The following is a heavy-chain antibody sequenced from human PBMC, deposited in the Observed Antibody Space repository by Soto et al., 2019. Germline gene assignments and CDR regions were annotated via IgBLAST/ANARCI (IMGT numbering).Heavy chain of an antibody. CDR2: ISAYNGNT. Sequence: ASVKVSCKASGYTFTSYGISWVRQAPGQGLEWMGWISAYNGNTNYAQKLQGRVTMTTDTSTSTAYMELRSLRSDDTAVYYCVRQIVPAAMPGVGYYFDYWGQGTLVTVSS. CDR3: VRQIVPAAMPGVGYYFDY. V-gene: IGHV1-18*01. J-gene: IGHJ4*02. CDR1: GYTFTSYG. D-gene: IGHD2-2*01.